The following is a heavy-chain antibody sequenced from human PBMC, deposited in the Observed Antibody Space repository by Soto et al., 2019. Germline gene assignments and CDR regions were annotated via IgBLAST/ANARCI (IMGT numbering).Heavy chain of an antibody. V-gene: IGHV4-39*07. CDR1: GGSISSSSYY. D-gene: IGHD3-22*01. J-gene: IGHJ4*02. CDR2: IYYSGST. CDR3: ARDRDYYDSSGYYEPSFDY. Sequence: SETLSLTCTVSGGSISSSSYYWGWIRQPPGKGLEWIGNIYYSGSTYYNPSLKSRVTISVDTSKNQFSLKLSSVTAADTAVYYCARDRDYYDSSGYYEPSFDYWGQGTLVTVSS.